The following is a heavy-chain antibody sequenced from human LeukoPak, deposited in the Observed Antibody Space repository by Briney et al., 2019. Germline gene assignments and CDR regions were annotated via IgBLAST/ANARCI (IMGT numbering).Heavy chain of an antibody. J-gene: IGHJ4*02. CDR1: GFTFSSYA. CDR2: IKSKTDGGTT. V-gene: IGHV3-15*01. Sequence: GRSLRLSCAASGFTFSSYAMHWVRQAPGKGLEWVGRIKSKTDGGTTDYAAPVKGRFTISRDDSKNTLYLQMNSLKTEDTAVYYCTTDFMITFGGVIAQTSDYWGQGTLVTVSS. D-gene: IGHD3-16*02. CDR3: TTDFMITFGGVIAQTSDY.